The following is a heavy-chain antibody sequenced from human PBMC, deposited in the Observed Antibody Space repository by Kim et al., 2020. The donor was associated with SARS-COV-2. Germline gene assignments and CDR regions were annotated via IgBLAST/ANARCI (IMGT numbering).Heavy chain of an antibody. Sequence: ASVKVSCKASGYTFTSYAMHWVRQAPGQRLEWMGWINAGNGNTKYSQKFQGRVTITRDTSASTAYMELSSLRSEDTAVYYCAKPGIAAAGPFDYWGQGTLVTVSS. D-gene: IGHD6-13*01. CDR1: GYTFTSYA. V-gene: IGHV1-3*01. CDR3: AKPGIAAAGPFDY. J-gene: IGHJ4*02. CDR2: INAGNGNT.